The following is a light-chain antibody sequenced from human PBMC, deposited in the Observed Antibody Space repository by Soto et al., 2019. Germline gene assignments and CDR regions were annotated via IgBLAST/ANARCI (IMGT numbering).Light chain of an antibody. CDR2: ATS. V-gene: IGKV1-39*01. Sequence: DIQMTQSPSSLSASVGDRVTITCRASQSINKYLNWYQHKPGKAPTLLIYATSSRHSGVPTRFSGSGAGTYFTLTISSLQHEDFATYYCQQTYSTPGTFGRGTKVEIK. J-gene: IGKJ1*01. CDR3: QQTYSTPGT. CDR1: QSINKY.